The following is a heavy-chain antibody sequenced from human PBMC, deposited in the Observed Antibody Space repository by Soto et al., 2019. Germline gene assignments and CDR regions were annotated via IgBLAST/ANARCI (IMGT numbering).Heavy chain of an antibody. CDR1: GGSISSGGYY. J-gene: IGHJ4*02. CDR2: IYYSGST. CDR3: AREAAAGTRVFDY. D-gene: IGHD6-13*01. V-gene: IGHV4-31*03. Sequence: SETLSLTCTVSGGSISSGGYYWSWIRQHPGKGLEWIGYIYYSGSTYYNPSLKSRVTISVDTSKNQFSLKLSSVTAADTAVYYCAREAAAGTRVFDYWGQGTLVTVS.